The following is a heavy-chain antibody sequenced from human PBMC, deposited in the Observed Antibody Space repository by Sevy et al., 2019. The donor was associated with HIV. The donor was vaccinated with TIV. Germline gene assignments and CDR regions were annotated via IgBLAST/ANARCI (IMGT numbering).Heavy chain of an antibody. CDR1: GFTFSSYG. Sequence: GGSLRLSCAASGFTFSSYGMHWVRQAPGKGLEWVAFIRYDGSNKHYADSVKGRFTISRDNSKNTLYLQMNSLRAEDTAVYYCAKDGEGGIVVVVAAHFDYWGQGTLVTVSS. V-gene: IGHV3-30*02. D-gene: IGHD2-15*01. J-gene: IGHJ4*02. CDR2: IRYDGSNK. CDR3: AKDGEGGIVVVVAAHFDY.